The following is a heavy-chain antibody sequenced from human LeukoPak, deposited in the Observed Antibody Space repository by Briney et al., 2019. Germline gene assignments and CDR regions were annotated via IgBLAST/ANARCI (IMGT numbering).Heavy chain of an antibody. Sequence: GGSLRLSCTGSGLTFSNYAMHWGRQAPGKGLEWVAVISYDGSRKDYTDSVKGRFTISRGNPKNTLYLQMNSLRAEDTAVYYCAKGDKGSSGYRATNWFDPWGQGTLVTVSS. CDR3: AKGDKGSSGYRATNWFDP. CDR2: ISYDGSRK. V-gene: IGHV3-30*04. D-gene: IGHD3-22*01. J-gene: IGHJ5*02. CDR1: GLTFSNYA.